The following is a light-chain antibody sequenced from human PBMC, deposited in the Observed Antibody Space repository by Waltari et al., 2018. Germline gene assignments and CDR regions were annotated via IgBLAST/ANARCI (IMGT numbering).Light chain of an antibody. CDR1: PSTPRAGSD. J-gene: IGLJ2*01. Sequence: QSELTQPPSVSGAPGQTITISCTGTPSTPRAGSDVPWSPQLPGTAPKLLTYANRHRPSGVPDRFSGSASGTSASLAITGLQAEDEGDYHCQSYDNSLSDVIFGGGTHLTVL. CDR2: ANR. CDR3: QSYDNSLSDVI. V-gene: IGLV1-40*01.